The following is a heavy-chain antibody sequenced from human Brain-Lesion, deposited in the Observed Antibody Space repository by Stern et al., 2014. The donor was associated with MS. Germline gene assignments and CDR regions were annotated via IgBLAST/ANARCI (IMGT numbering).Heavy chain of an antibody. CDR1: GGSVSSTSYA. Sequence: QLQLQESGPGLVKPSETLSLTCTVAGGSVSSTSYAWAWIRQPPGKGLEWIGTIYYSGNTSYSPSLKRRLTLSLDTSQNPFSLQLGSVTAADTAVYYCAGEEDIRYCSGGSCTGNWFDPWGQGTLVTVSS. V-gene: IGHV4-39*01. CDR3: AGEEDIRYCSGGSCTGNWFDP. D-gene: IGHD2-15*01. J-gene: IGHJ5*02. CDR2: IYYSGNT.